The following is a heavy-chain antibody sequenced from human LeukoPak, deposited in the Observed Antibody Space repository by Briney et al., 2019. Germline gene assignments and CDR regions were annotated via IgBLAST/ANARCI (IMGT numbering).Heavy chain of an antibody. D-gene: IGHD3-10*01. CDR2: ISDSGDST. CDR3: ARRGYYYGSGSYWGTFDP. J-gene: IGHJ5*02. CDR1: GFTFSSYA. V-gene: IGHV3-23*01. Sequence: GGSLRLSCAASGFTFSSYAMSWVRQAPGKGLEWVSGISDSGDSTYYADSVKGWFTISRDNAKNSLYLQMNSLRAEDTAVYYCARRGYYYGSGSYWGTFDPWGQGTLVTVSS.